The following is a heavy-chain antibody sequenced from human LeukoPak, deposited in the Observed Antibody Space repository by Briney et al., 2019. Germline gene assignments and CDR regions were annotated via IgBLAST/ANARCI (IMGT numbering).Heavy chain of an antibody. J-gene: IGHJ5*02. CDR3: ARHFSRAYGSGESNWFDP. Sequence: SETLSLTCTVSGGSISFSTYYWGWIRQPPGKGLDWIGSIYYSGNTYYNPSLKSRVTILVDTSKNQFSLKLSSVTAADTAVYYCARHFSRAYGSGESNWFDPWGQGTLVTVSS. CDR1: GGSISFSTYY. D-gene: IGHD3-10*01. V-gene: IGHV4-39*07. CDR2: IYYSGNT.